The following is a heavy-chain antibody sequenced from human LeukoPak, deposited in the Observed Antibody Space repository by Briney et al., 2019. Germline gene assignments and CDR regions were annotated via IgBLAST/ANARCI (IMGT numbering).Heavy chain of an antibody. D-gene: IGHD6-13*01. J-gene: IGHJ4*02. CDR2: ISYDGSYK. CDR3: AKDRYSGLNTIDY. CDR1: EFTFSTYG. Sequence: GGSLRLSCAASEFTFSTYGMHWVRQAPGKGLEWVAVISYDGSYKFYADSVKGRFTISRDNSKSTPYLQMNSLRAEDTAVYYCAKDRYSGLNTIDYWGQGTLVTVSS. V-gene: IGHV3-30*18.